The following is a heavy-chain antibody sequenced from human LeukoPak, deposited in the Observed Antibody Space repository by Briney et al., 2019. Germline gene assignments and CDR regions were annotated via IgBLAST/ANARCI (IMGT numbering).Heavy chain of an antibody. V-gene: IGHV3-48*03. CDR1: GFTFSSYE. CDR3: AELGITMIGGV. D-gene: IGHD3-10*02. J-gene: IGHJ6*04. CDR2: ISSSGSTI. Sequence: GGSLGLSCAASGFTFSSYEMNWVRQAPGKGLEWVSYISSSGSTIYYAHSVKGRFTISRDNAKNSLYLQMNSLRAEDTAVYYCAELGITMIGGVWGKGTTVTISS.